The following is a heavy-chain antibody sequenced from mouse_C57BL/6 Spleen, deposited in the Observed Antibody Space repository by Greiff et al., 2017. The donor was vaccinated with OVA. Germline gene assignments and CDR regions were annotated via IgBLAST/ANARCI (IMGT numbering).Heavy chain of an antibody. D-gene: IGHD3-1*01. J-gene: IGHJ3*01. Sequence: QVQLQQSGAELVKPGASVKISCKASGYAFRSYWMNWVKQRPGKGLEWIGQIYPGDGDTNYNGKFKGKATLTADKSSSTAYMQLSSLTSEDSAVYFCARGATDTWFAYWGQGTLVTVSA. CDR1: GYAFRSYW. CDR3: ARGATDTWFAY. V-gene: IGHV1-80*01. CDR2: IYPGDGDT.